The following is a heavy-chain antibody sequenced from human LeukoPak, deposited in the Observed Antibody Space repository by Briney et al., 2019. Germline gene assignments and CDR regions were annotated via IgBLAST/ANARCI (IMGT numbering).Heavy chain of an antibody. D-gene: IGHD4-17*01. CDR2: IYYSGST. J-gene: IGHJ4*02. V-gene: IGHV4-39*01. CDR1: GGSISSSSFH. CDR3: ARLNGDYPVYFDY. Sequence: SETLSLTCTVSGGSISSSSFHWGWIRQPPGKGLEWIGSIYYSGSTYYNPSLKSRVTISVDTSKNQFSLKLSSVTAADTAVYYCARLNGDYPVYFDYWGQGTLVTVSS.